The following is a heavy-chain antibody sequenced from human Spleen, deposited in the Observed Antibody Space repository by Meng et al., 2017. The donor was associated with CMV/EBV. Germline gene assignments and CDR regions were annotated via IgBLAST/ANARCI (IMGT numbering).Heavy chain of an antibody. Sequence: LSLTCAASGSMFGYYTMNWVRQAPGKRLEWVASITSSESQNYADSVKGRFTISRDNAKNSLFLQMNNLRVDDTAVYYCARGALIRFLEWVSHGMDVWGQGTTVTVSS. CDR1: GSMFGYYT. V-gene: IGHV3-21*06. CDR2: ITSSESQ. D-gene: IGHD3-3*01. J-gene: IGHJ6*02. CDR3: ARGALIRFLEWVSHGMDV.